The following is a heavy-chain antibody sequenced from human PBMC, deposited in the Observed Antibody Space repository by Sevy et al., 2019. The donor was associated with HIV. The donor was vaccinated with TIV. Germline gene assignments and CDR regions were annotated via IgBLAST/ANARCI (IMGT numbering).Heavy chain of an antibody. V-gene: IGHV3-20*04. D-gene: IGHD2-21*02. CDR2: INWNGGST. CDR3: ARGAIVVTAPRYFDY. Sequence: GGSLRLSCAASGFTFDDYGMSWVRQAPGKGLQWVSCINWNGGSTDYADSVKGRFTISRDNAKNSLYLQMNSLRAEDTALYYCARGAIVVTAPRYFDYWGQGTLVTVSS. CDR1: GFTFDDYG. J-gene: IGHJ4*02.